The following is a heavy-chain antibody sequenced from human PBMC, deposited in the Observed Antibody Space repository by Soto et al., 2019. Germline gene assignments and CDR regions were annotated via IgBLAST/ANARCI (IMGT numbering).Heavy chain of an antibody. CDR2: VGGGGTT. D-gene: IGHD1-26*01. Sequence: GSSLTVFCTASGFSFSSYAMSWTRQAPGGGLEWVAFVGGGGTTFSADSVKGRFTISRGNAKNTVYLQMSSLRAEDRGIYYCTKSKGPVGTVTRYTVPYSSFYVDLWGQGTQVTAPQ. J-gene: IGHJ4*02. V-gene: IGHV3-23*01. CDR1: GFSFSSYA. CDR3: TKSKGPVGTVTRYTVPYSSFYVDL.